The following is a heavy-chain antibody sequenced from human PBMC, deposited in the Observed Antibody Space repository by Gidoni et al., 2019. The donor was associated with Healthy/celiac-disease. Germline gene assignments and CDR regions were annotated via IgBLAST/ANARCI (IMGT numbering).Heavy chain of an antibody. V-gene: IGHV3-33*01. CDR2: IWYDGSNK. J-gene: IGHJ4*02. D-gene: IGHD6-13*01. CDR1: GFTVSSYG. Sequence: QVQLVESGGGVVQPGRSLRLSCAASGFTVSSYGMHWVRQAPGKGLEWVAVIWYDGSNKYYADSVKGRFTISRDNSKNTLYLQMNSLRAEDTAVYYCARDGAAGTTVPYYWGQGTLVTVSS. CDR3: ARDGAAGTTVPYY.